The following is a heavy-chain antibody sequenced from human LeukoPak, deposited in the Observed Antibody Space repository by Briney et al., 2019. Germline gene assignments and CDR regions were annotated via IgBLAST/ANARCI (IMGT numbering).Heavy chain of an antibody. CDR2: ISGVGDST. D-gene: IGHD2-15*01. V-gene: IGHV3-23*01. CDR3: AKRADRCSGASCYYYYMDF. J-gene: IGHJ6*03. CDR1: GFTFSNYA. Sequence: PGGSLRLSCAASGFTFSNYAMNWVRQAPGKGLEWVSTISGVGDSTYYAESVKGRFTMSRDNSKNTVYLQMNSLRVEDTAIYYCAKRADRCSGASCYYYYMDFWGKGTTVTVSS.